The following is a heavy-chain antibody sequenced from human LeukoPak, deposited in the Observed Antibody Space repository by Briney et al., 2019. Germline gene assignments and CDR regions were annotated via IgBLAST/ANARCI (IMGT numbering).Heavy chain of an antibody. V-gene: IGHV4-34*01. Sequence: SETLSLTCAVYGGSLSGYYWSWIRQSPGKGLEWIGEINHGGSTNYNPSLKSRVTMSVDTSKNHFSLKLSSVTAADTAVYYCARDWASPGAFDIWGQGTMVTVSS. CDR1: GGSLSGYY. J-gene: IGHJ3*02. CDR2: INHGGST. D-gene: IGHD1-26*01. CDR3: ARDWASPGAFDI.